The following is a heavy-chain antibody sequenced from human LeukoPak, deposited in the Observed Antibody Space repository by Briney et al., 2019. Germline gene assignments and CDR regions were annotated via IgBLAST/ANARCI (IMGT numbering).Heavy chain of an antibody. D-gene: IGHD3-10*01. J-gene: IGHJ4*02. CDR2: INQDESEK. CDR1: GFTFSSYW. CDR3: ASDEDYYYGSGSYYK. V-gene: IGHV3-7*01. Sequence: GGSLRLSCGASGFTFSSYWMTWVRQAPGKGLEWLANINQDESEKFYVDSVKGRFTISRDNAKNSLYLQMNSLRAEDTAVYYCASDEDYYYGSGSYYKWGQGTLVTVSS.